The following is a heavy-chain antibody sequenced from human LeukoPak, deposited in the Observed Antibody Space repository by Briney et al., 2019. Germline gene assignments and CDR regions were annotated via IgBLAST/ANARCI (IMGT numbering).Heavy chain of an antibody. D-gene: IGHD6-13*01. CDR3: ARGCIAAVPYYFDY. Sequence: PSETLSLTXAVYGGSFSGYYWSWIRQPPGKGLEWIGEINHSGSTNYNPSLKSRVTISVDTSKNQFSLKLSSVTAADTAVYYCARGCIAAVPYYFDYWGQGTLVTVSS. CDR1: GGSFSGYY. CDR2: INHSGST. V-gene: IGHV4-34*01. J-gene: IGHJ4*02.